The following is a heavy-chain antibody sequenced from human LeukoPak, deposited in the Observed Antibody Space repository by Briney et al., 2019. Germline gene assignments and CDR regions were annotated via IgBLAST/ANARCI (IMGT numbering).Heavy chain of an antibody. CDR1: GGSFSGYY. J-gene: IGHJ5*02. D-gene: IGHD3-16*01. V-gene: IGHV4-34*01. CDR2: INHSGST. Sequence: PSETLSLTCAVYGGSFSGYYWSWIRQPPGKGLEWIGEINHSGSTNYNPSLKSRVTISVDTSKNQFSLKLSSVTAADTAVYYCARHTRGGIDPWGQGTLVTVSS. CDR3: ARHTRGGIDP.